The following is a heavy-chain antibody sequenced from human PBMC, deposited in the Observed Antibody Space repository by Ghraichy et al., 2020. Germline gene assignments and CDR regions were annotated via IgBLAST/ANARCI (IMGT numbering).Heavy chain of an antibody. CDR3: ARLSSYCSRITCSII. J-gene: IGHJ3*02. D-gene: IGHD2-2*01. CDR1: GGSISSGGHY. V-gene: IGHV4-31*03. Sequence: SETLSLTCTVSGGSISSGGHYSTWIRQHPGKGLEWIGYIYDSGSTYYNPSLKSRVTISVDTSKNQFSLKLSSVTAADTAVYYCARLSSYCSRITCSIIWGQGTMVTVST. CDR2: IYDSGST.